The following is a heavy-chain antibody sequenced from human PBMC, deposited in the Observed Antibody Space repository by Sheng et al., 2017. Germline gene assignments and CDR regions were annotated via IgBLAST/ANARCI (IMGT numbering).Heavy chain of an antibody. D-gene: IGHD1-26*01. CDR3: AKGLSFGGSYYWYFDL. Sequence: EVQLLESGGGLVQPGGSLRLSCAASGFTFSSYAMSWVRQAPGKGLEWVSAISGSGGSTYYADSVKGRFTISRDNSKNTLYLQMNSLRAEDTAVYYCAKGLSFGGSYYWYFDLWGRGTLVTVSS. V-gene: IGHV3-23*01. CDR2: ISGSGGST. J-gene: IGHJ2*01. CDR1: GFTFSSYA.